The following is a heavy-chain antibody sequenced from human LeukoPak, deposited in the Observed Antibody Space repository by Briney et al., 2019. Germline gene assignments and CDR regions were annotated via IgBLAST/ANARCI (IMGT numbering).Heavy chain of an antibody. J-gene: IGHJ4*02. V-gene: IGHV3-48*03. CDR3: VISSGWKGGYYFDF. CDR2: ISRSRSTI. Sequence: GGSLTLSCAASGFTFSSYEMNWVRQAPGKGLEWDSYISRSRSTIYYADSVKGRFTTSRDNAKNSLYLQMNSLRAEDTGVYYCVISSGWKGGYYFDFWGQGTLVTVSA. D-gene: IGHD6-19*01. CDR1: GFTFSSYE.